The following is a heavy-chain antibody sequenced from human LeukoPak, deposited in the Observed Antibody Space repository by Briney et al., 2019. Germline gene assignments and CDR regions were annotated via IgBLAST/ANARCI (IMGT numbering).Heavy chain of an antibody. V-gene: IGHV5-51*01. CDR1: GYSFATYW. Sequence: ESLKISCKASGYSFATYWIAWVRQMPGKGLEWMGIIYAGDSDTRYSPSFQGQVTISVDKSISTAYLQWSSLKASDTAMYYCARLGDLQLTSMAPRGYFNYWGQGTLVTVSS. CDR2: IYAGDSDT. D-gene: IGHD5-18*01. CDR3: ARLGDLQLTSMAPRGYFNY. J-gene: IGHJ4*02.